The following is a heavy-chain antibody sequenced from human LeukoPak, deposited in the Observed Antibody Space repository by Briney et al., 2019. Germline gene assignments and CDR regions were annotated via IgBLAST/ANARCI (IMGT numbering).Heavy chain of an antibody. CDR1: GLTFSSYS. Sequence: TGGSLRLSCAASGLTFSSYSMNWVRQAPGKGLEWVSSISSSSSYIYYADSVKGRFTISRDNAKNSLYLQMNSLRAEDAAIYYCARARRKADWFDPWGQGTLVTVSS. V-gene: IGHV3-21*01. CDR3: ARARRKADWFDP. D-gene: IGHD6-13*01. J-gene: IGHJ5*02. CDR2: ISSSSSYI.